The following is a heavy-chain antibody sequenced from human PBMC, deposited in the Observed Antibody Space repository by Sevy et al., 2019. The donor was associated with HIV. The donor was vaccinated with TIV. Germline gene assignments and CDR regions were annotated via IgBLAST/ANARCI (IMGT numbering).Heavy chain of an antibody. CDR3: VKDSIFYDSSSGYRPFYYYGMDV. CDR1: GFTFSGSA. D-gene: IGHD3-3*01. Sequence: GGSLRLSCSASGFTFSGSALHWVRQAPGKGLEYVSVISSSGSGTYYAESVKGRFTISRDNSKNTQYLQMRSLRTEDTAVYYCVKDSIFYDSSSGYRPFYYYGMDVWGQGTSVTVSS. J-gene: IGHJ6*02. V-gene: IGHV3-64D*09. CDR2: ISSSGSGT.